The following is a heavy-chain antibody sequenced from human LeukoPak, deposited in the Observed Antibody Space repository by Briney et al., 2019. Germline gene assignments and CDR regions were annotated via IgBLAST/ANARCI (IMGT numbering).Heavy chain of an antibody. CDR3: VIDPYHYDSNSYQRI. CDR1: GFTFSSYA. Sequence: GGSLRLSCSASGFTFSSYAMHWVRQAPGKGLEYVSGINTNGATTYYADSVKGRFTISRDNSKNTLYLQMSSLRAEDTALYYCVIDPYHYDSNSYQRIWGQGTLVTVSS. D-gene: IGHD3-22*01. V-gene: IGHV3-64D*06. CDR2: INTNGATT. J-gene: IGHJ4*02.